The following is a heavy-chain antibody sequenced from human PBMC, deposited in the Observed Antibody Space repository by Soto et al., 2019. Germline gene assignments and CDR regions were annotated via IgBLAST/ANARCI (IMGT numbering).Heavy chain of an antibody. CDR1: GFTFSNYD. J-gene: IGHJ6*02. Sequence: QVQLVESGGGVVHPGTSLRLSCVASGFTFSNYDMYWVRQAPGKGLQWVALISNDGSNKYYSDSVQGRFTISRDNSKNPLYVQMNSLRVEDTAVYYCAKGEDPNYYSAIDVWGLGTTVTVSS. CDR3: AKGEDPNYYSAIDV. V-gene: IGHV3-30*18. CDR2: ISNDGSNK. D-gene: IGHD1-26*01.